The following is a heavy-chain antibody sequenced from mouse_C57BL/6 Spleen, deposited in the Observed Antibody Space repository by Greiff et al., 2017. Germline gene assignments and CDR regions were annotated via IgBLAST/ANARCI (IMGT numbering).Heavy chain of an antibody. CDR2: IIPGSGGT. Sequence: VQLQQSGAELVRPGTSVKVSCKASGYAFTNYLIEWVKQRPGQGLEWIGVIIPGSGGTNYNEKFKGKATLTVDKSSSTAYMQLSSLTSEDSASYFCERGGDYDEAWFAYWGQGTLVTVSA. CDR1: GYAFTNYL. V-gene: IGHV1-54*01. J-gene: IGHJ3*01. CDR3: ERGGDYDEAWFAY. D-gene: IGHD2-4*01.